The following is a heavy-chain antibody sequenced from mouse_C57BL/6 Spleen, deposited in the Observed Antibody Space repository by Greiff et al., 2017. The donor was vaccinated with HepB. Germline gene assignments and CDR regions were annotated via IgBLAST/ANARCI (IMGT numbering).Heavy chain of an antibody. CDR2: IDPSDSET. CDR1: GYTFTSYW. Sequence: VQLQQPGAELVRPGSSVKLSCKASGYTFTSYWMHWVKQRPIQGLEWIGNIDPSDSETHYNQKFKDKATLTVDKSSSTAYMQLSSLTSEDSAVYYCARSYYGSSPFAYWGKGTLVTVSA. V-gene: IGHV1-52*01. J-gene: IGHJ3*01. D-gene: IGHD1-1*01. CDR3: ARSYYGSSPFAY.